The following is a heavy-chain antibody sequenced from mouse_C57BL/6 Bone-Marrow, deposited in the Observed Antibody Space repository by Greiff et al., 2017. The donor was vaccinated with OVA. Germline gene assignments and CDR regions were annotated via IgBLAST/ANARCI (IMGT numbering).Heavy chain of an antibody. Sequence: ESGGGLVQPGGSMKLSCVASGFTFSNYWMNWVRQSPEKGLEWVAQIRLKSDNYATHYAESVKGRFTISRDDSKSSVYLQMNNLRAEDTGIYYCTGGGLRRGYFDVWGTGTTVTVSS. J-gene: IGHJ1*03. CDR3: TGGGLRRGYFDV. V-gene: IGHV6-3*01. D-gene: IGHD2-4*01. CDR1: GFTFSNYW. CDR2: IRLKSDNYAT.